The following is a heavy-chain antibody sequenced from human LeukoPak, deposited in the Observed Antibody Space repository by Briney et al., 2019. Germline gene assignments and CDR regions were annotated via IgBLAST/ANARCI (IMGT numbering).Heavy chain of an antibody. J-gene: IGHJ6*03. V-gene: IGHV3-74*01. Sequence: PGGSLRLSCAASGFTFSSYWMHWVRQAPGKGLVWVSRINSDGSSTSYADSVKGRFTISRDNAKNTLYLQMNSLRAEDTAEYYCARDLAFVSGGYYYYYMDVWGKGTTVTISS. CDR3: ARDLAFVSGGYYYYYMDV. CDR1: GFTFSSYW. CDR2: INSDGSST. D-gene: IGHD3-16*01.